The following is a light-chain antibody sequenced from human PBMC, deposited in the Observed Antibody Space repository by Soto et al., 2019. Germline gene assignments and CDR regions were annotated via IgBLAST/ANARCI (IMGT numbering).Light chain of an antibody. V-gene: IGKV1-39*01. Sequence: DIQMTQSPSSLSASVGDRVTITCRASQSISRWLAWYQQKPGKAPKXXIYAASSLQSGVPSRFSGSGSGTDFTLTISSLKTEDFATYDGQQRYSTTWTFGQGTKVDIK. CDR2: AAS. J-gene: IGKJ1*01. CDR3: QQRYSTTWT. CDR1: QSISRW.